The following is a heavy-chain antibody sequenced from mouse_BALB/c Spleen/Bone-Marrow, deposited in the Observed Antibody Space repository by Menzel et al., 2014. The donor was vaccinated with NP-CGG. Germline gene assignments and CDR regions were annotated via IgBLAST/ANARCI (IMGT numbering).Heavy chain of an antibody. J-gene: IGHJ2*01. CDR2: INSNGGST. D-gene: IGHD1-1*01. CDR3: ARDYYGSSDY. Sequence: EVKVVESGGGLVQPGGSLKLSCAASGFTFSSYGMSWVRQTPDKRLELVATINSNGGSTYYPDSVKGRFTISRDNAKNTLYLQMSSLKSEDTAMYYCARDYYGSSDYWGQGTTLTVPS. CDR1: GFTFSSYG. V-gene: IGHV5-6-3*01.